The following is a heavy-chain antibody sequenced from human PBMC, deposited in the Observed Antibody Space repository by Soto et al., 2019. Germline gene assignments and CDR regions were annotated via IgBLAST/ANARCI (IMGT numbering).Heavy chain of an antibody. CDR2: ISTRSTYT. J-gene: IGHJ6*02. CDR1: GFIFSDYY. D-gene: IGHD1-1*01. V-gene: IGHV3-11*06. CDR3: ARDLAWKRGKVGRYYYGMDV. Sequence: QVLLVESGGGLVKAGGSLRLSCAASGFIFSDYYMSWVRQTPGKGLEWISYISTRSTYTNYADSVKGRFTISRDNTMNSLYLQMDSLRVEDTAVYYCARDLAWKRGKVGRYYYGMDVWGQGTTVTVSS.